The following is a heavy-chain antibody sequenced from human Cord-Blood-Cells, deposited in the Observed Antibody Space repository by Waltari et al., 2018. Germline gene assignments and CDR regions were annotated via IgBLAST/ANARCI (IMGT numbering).Heavy chain of an antibody. CDR2: INHSGST. Sequence: QVQLQQWGAGLLQPSETLSLTCAVYGGSFRGYYWSRLRQPPGKGLEWIGEINHSGSTNYNPSLKSRVTISVDTSKNQFSLKLSSVTAADTAVYYCARGRGGGWFDPWGQGTLVTVSS. CDR1: GGSFRGYY. D-gene: IGHD3-16*01. CDR3: ARGRGGGWFDP. V-gene: IGHV4-34*01. J-gene: IGHJ5*02.